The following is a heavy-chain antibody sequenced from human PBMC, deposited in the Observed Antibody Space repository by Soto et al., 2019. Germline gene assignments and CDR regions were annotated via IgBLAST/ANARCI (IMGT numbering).Heavy chain of an antibody. CDR3: AGDYMVRGVMRWFDP. CDR1: GGSISSSNW. D-gene: IGHD3-10*01. J-gene: IGHJ5*02. Sequence: QVQLQESGPGLVKPSGTLSLTCAVSGGSISSSNWWSWVRQPPGKGLEWIGEIYHSGSTNYNPSLKSRGTISVDKSKHPFSLKLSSVTAADTAVYYCAGDYMVRGVMRWFDPWGQGTLVTVSS. V-gene: IGHV4-4*02. CDR2: IYHSGST.